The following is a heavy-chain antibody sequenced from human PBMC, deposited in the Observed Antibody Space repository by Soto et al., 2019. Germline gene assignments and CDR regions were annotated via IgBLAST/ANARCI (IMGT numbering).Heavy chain of an antibody. V-gene: IGHV4-31*03. CDR2: IYYSGST. J-gene: IGHJ5*02. Sequence: SETLSLTCTVSGGSISSGGYYWSWIRQHPGKGLEWIGYIYYSGSTYYNPSLKSRVTISVDTSKNQFSLKLSSVTAADTAVYYCARVSRHNWFDPWGQGTLVTVSS. CDR1: GGSISSGGYY. CDR3: ARVSRHNWFDP.